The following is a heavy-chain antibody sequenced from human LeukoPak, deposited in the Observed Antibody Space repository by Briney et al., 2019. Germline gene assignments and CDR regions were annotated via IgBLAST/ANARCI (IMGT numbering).Heavy chain of an antibody. Sequence: SVTVSCKASGGTFSSYAISWVRQAPGQGLEWMGGIIPIFGTANYAQKFQGRVTITADESTSTAYMELSSLRSEDTAVYYCARETQLRYFDWSPPPNWFDPWGQGTLVTVSS. CDR3: ARETQLRYFDWSPPPNWFDP. J-gene: IGHJ5*02. V-gene: IGHV1-69*13. CDR1: GGTFSSYA. CDR2: IIPIFGTA. D-gene: IGHD3-9*01.